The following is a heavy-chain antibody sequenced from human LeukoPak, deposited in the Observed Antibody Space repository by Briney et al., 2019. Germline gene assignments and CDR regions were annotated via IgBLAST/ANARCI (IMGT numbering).Heavy chain of an antibody. J-gene: IGHJ4*02. V-gene: IGHV4-61*02. CDR1: GGSISSGGYY. D-gene: IGHD6-19*01. CDR3: ARDPYSSGWGGYFDY. Sequence: SETLSLTCTVSGGSISSGGYYWSWIRQHPGKGLEWIGRIYTSGSTNYNPSLKSRVTMSVDTSKNQFSLKLSSVTAADTAVYYCARDPYSSGWGGYFDYWGQGTLVTVSS. CDR2: IYTSGST.